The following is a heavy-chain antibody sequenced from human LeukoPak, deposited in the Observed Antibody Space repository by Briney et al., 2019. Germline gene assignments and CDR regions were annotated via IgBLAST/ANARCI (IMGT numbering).Heavy chain of an antibody. D-gene: IGHD7-27*01. CDR2: IKIDWNEI. V-gene: IGHV3-7*01. CDR1: GFILCNYW. J-gene: IGHJ4*02. Sequence: GGSLRLSCAVSGFILCNYWMSCVRPAPGKGLEWGATIKIDWNEIYYMHSVRAVYTITRDNVRNPLYLQMHSLRGEDTAVYYCAREGTLSAHWDPFDGRGQGTLVTVAS. CDR3: AREGTLSAHWDPFDG.